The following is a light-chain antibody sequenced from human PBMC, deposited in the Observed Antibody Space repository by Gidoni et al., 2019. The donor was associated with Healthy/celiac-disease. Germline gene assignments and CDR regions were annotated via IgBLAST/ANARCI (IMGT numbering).Light chain of an antibody. CDR3: QQRSNWPPGYT. V-gene: IGKV3-11*01. CDR1: QSVSSY. CDR2: DAS. J-gene: IGKJ4*01. Sequence: EIVLTQSPATLSLSPGERATLSCRASQSVSSYLAWYQQKPGQAPRLLIYDASNRATGIPARFSGSGSGTDFTLTISSLEPENLAVYYCQQRSNWPPGYTFXGXTKVEIK.